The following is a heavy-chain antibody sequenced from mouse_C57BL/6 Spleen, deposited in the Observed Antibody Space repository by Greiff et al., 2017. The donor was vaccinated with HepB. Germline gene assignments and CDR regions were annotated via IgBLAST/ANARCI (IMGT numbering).Heavy chain of an antibody. V-gene: IGHV5-4*01. CDR3: ARRDGYSYFDY. CDR2: ISDGGSYT. Sequence: EVQRVESGGGLVKPGGSLKLSCAASGFTFSSYAMSWVRQTPEKRLEWVATISDGGSYTYYPDNVKGRFTISRDNAKNNLYLQMSHLKSEDTAMYYCARRDGYSYFDYWGQGTTLTVSS. CDR1: GFTFSSYA. D-gene: IGHD2-3*01. J-gene: IGHJ2*01.